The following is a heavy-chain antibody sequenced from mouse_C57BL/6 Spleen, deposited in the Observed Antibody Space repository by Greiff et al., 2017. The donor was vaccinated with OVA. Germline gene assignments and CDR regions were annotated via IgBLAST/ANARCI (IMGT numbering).Heavy chain of an antibody. Sequence: QVQLQQPGAELVKPGASVKMSCKASGYTFTSYWITWVKQRPGQGLEWIGDIYPGSGSTKYNEKFKSKATLTVDTSSSTAYMQLSSLTSEDSAVYYCAREDYYGSSSYAMDYWGQGTSVTVSS. CDR1: GYTFTSYW. CDR2: IYPGSGST. J-gene: IGHJ4*01. V-gene: IGHV1-55*01. CDR3: AREDYYGSSSYAMDY. D-gene: IGHD1-1*01.